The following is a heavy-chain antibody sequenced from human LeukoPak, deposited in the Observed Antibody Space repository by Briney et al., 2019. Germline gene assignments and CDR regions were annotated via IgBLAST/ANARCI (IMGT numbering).Heavy chain of an antibody. V-gene: IGHV3-23*01. CDR2: ISGSGGST. CDR1: GFTFSSNA. Sequence: GGSLRLSCAASGFTFSSNAMSWVRQAPGKGLEWVSAISGSGGSTYYADSVKGRFTISRDNAKNSLYLQMNSLRAEDTAVYYCARGNGCSSTSCSGGFDYWGQGTLVTVSS. J-gene: IGHJ4*02. CDR3: ARGNGCSSTSCSGGFDY. D-gene: IGHD2-2*01.